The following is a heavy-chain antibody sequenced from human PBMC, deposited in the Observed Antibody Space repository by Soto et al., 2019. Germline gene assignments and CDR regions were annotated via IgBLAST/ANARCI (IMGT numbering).Heavy chain of an antibody. CDR2: IYWNDDK. Sequence: SGPTLVNPTHTLRLTCAFSGFSLSASGASVGWIRQPPGKALEWLAHIYWNDDKRYSPSLRSRLTISKDTSKNQVVLTFTNMDPADTGTYYCVHRLDVPGLAFDPWGQGTLVTVSS. J-gene: IGHJ5*02. CDR3: VHRLDVPGLAFDP. D-gene: IGHD3-10*02. CDR1: GFSLSASGAS. V-gene: IGHV2-5*01.